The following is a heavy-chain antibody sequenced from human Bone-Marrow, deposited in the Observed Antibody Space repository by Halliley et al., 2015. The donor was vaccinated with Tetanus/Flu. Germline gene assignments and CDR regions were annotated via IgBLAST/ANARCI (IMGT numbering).Heavy chain of an antibody. J-gene: IGHJ4*02. V-gene: IGHV3-23*01. CDR2: ISGSGGST. CDR1: GFTFSGYA. CDR3: ARIEREWLCEH. Sequence: SLRLSCAASGFTFSGYAMSWVRQAPGKGLEWVSAISGSGGSTYYADSFKGRFTISRDNAKNSVYLQMNSLRVEDTAVYYCARIEREWLCEHWGQGTLVTVSS. D-gene: IGHD6-19*01.